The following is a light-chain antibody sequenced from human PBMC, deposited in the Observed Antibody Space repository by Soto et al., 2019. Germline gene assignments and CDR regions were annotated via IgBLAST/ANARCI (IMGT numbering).Light chain of an antibody. J-gene: IGLJ1*01. CDR1: SSNIGAGYE. Sequence: QAVLTQPPSVSEAPGQRVTISCTGSSSNIGAGYEAHWYQQVPGTAPKLLIYENNNRPSWVPDRFSGSKSGTSASLAITGLQAEEEAEYYCQSYDSSLSGYVFGTGTKLTV. CDR3: QSYDSSLSGYV. V-gene: IGLV1-40*01. CDR2: ENN.